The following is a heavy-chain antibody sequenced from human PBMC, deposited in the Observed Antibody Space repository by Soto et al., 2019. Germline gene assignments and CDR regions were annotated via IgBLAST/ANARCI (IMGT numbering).Heavy chain of an antibody. CDR2: IYHSGST. J-gene: IGHJ5*02. Sequence: PSETLSLTCTVSGGTVRDGSYYWAWLRPPPGKGLEWIGHIYHSGSTIYNPSLKSRVTISIDTSKSQFPLNLNSMTAADTAVYYCAGYNWNYYFDPWGQGTLVTVSS. CDR3: AGYNWNYYFDP. D-gene: IGHD1-7*01. CDR1: GGTVRDGSYY. V-gene: IGHV4-61*01.